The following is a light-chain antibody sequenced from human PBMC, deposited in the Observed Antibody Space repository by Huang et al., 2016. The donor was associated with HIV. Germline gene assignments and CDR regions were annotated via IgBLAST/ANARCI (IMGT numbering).Light chain of an antibody. CDR1: QSVETY. J-gene: IGKJ4*01. V-gene: IGKV3-11*01. Sequence: VLTQSPFTLSMSPGQRATLSCKTSQSVETYLAWYQQRPGQGPRLLIYDVSNRAAVVPTRFSGAGSGTDYTLIIDHLAPDDVALYFCQQRSSWPLTFGGGTRVE. CDR3: QQRSSWPLT. CDR2: DVS.